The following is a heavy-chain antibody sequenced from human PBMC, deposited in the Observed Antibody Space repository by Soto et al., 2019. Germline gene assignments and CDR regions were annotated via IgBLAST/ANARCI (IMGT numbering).Heavy chain of an antibody. CDR2: TYYRSKWYN. CDR3: ARDGGPREQLVFRPHRYFDY. Sequence: SQTLSLTCAISGDSVSSNSAAWNWIRQSPSRGLEWLGRTYYRSKWYNDYAVSVKSRITINPDTSKNQFSLQLNSVTPEDTAVYYCARDGGPREQLVFRPHRYFDYWGQGTLVTVSS. J-gene: IGHJ4*02. CDR1: GDSVSSNSAA. V-gene: IGHV6-1*01. D-gene: IGHD6-6*01.